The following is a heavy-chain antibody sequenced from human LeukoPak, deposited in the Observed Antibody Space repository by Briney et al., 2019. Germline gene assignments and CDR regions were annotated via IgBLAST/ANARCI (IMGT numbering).Heavy chain of an antibody. CDR2: IYPGDSDT. Sequence: KNGESLKISCKGSGYSFTSYWIGWVRQMPGKGLEWMGIIYPGDSDTRYSPSFQGQVTISADKSISTAYLQWSSLKASDTAMYYCARQFGFLEWHHTDYYYYYMDVWGKGTTVTVSS. J-gene: IGHJ6*03. CDR3: ARQFGFLEWHHTDYYYYYMDV. V-gene: IGHV5-51*01. CDR1: GYSFTSYW. D-gene: IGHD3-3*01.